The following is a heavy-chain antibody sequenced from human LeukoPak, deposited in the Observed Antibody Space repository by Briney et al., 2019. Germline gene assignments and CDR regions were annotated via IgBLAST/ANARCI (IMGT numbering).Heavy chain of an antibody. V-gene: IGHV3-21*01. D-gene: IGHD1-1*01. Sequence: GGSLRLSCAASGFTFDDYGMSWVRQAPGKGLEWVSSISSSTSSIYYADSVKGRFTISRDNAKNSLYLQMNSLRTEDTAVYYCARGGSGNWNAPFDYWGQGTLVTVSS. CDR2: ISSSTSSI. CDR3: ARGGSGNWNAPFDY. CDR1: GFTFDDYG. J-gene: IGHJ4*02.